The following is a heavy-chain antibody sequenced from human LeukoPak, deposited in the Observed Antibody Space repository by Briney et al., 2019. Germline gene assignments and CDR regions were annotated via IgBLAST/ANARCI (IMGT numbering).Heavy chain of an antibody. CDR2: IIPILGIA. J-gene: IGHJ3*02. CDR3: ARAAYGSGADDAFDI. CDR1: GGTFSSYA. Sequence: SVKVSCKASGGTFSSYAISWVRQAPGQGLEWMGRIIPILGIANYAQKFQGRVTITADKSTSTAYMELSSLRSEDTAVYYCARAAYGSGADDAFDIWGQGTMVTVSS. V-gene: IGHV1-69*04. D-gene: IGHD3-10*01.